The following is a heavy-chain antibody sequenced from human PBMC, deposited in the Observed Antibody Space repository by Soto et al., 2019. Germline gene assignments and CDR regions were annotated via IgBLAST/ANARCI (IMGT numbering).Heavy chain of an antibody. CDR3: AKATQQWLVSGDI. J-gene: IGHJ3*02. CDR1: GFTFSSYE. D-gene: IGHD6-19*01. CDR2: ISSSGGST. V-gene: IGHV3-23*04. Sequence: EVQLVESGGGLVQPGGSLRLSCAASGFTFSSYEMNWVRQAPGKGLEWVSYISSSGGSTYYADSVKGRFTISRDNSKNTLYLQMNSLRAEDTAVYYCAKATQQWLVSGDIWGQGTMVTVSS.